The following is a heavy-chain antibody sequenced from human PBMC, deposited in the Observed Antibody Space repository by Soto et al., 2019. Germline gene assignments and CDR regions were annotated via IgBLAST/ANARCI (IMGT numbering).Heavy chain of an antibody. CDR3: TTDLDGVVVAAMDY. CDR1: GFSLSGYE. Sequence: EEILVESGGGLVQPGGSLRLSCAASGFSLSGYEMNWVRQAPGRRLEWVAYISGSGSTIYYAESVKGRFTISRDDASNLLSLQMNSLRGEDTAVYYCTTDLDGVVVAAMDYWGQGTLVTVSS. D-gene: IGHD2-15*01. V-gene: IGHV3-48*03. CDR2: ISGSGSTI. J-gene: IGHJ4*02.